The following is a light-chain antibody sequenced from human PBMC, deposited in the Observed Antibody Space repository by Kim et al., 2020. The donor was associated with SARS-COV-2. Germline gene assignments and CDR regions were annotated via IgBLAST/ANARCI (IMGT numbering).Light chain of an antibody. CDR3: QQYYGLPLT. CDR1: QSVLHRSTNKNH. J-gene: IGKJ4*01. V-gene: IGKV4-1*01. Sequence: ATINCKSSQSVLHRSTNKNHLAWYQQKPGQPPKLLISWASTRESGVPDRFSGSGSGTDFTLTSSSLQAEDVAVYYCQQYYGLPLTFGGGTKVDIK. CDR2: WAS.